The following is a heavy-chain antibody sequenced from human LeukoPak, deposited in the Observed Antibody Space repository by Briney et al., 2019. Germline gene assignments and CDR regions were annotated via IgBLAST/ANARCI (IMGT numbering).Heavy chain of an antibody. CDR2: IGPTGSDR. CDR3: ATETNGRHYDY. D-gene: IGHD1-14*01. J-gene: IGHJ4*02. Sequence: PGGSLRLSCTASGLTFSTSGFNWVRQAPGKGLEWVASIGPTGSDRYHADSIKGRFTISRDNANNFLYLQMSSLGAEDTAVYYCATETNGRHYDYWGQGTLLTVSS. CDR1: GLTFSTSG. V-gene: IGHV3-21*06.